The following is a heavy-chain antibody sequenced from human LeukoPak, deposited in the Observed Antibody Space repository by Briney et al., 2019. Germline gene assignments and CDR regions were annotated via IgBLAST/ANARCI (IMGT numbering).Heavy chain of an antibody. J-gene: IGHJ5*02. D-gene: IGHD6-19*01. CDR2: IYPGDSDT. Sequence: GESLKISCKGSGYSFTSYWIGWVRQMPGKGLEWMGIIYPGDSDTRYSPSFQGQVTISADKSISTAYLQWSSLKASDTAMYYCARQDDSSGWYSNWFDPWGQGTLVTVSS. CDR1: GYSFTSYW. CDR3: ARQDDSSGWYSNWFDP. V-gene: IGHV5-51*01.